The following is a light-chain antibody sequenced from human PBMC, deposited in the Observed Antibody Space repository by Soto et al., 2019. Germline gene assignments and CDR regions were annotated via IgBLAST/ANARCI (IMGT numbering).Light chain of an antibody. CDR2: GAS. J-gene: IGKJ4*01. V-gene: IGKV3-20*01. CDR1: QTVSSNY. Sequence: EIILTQSPDTLSLSPGERATLSCRASQTVSSNYLAWCQQRPGQAPRLLIYGASTRATGIPARFSGSGSGTEFTLTISRLEPEDFAVYYCQQYGSPLTFGGGTKVDNK. CDR3: QQYGSPLT.